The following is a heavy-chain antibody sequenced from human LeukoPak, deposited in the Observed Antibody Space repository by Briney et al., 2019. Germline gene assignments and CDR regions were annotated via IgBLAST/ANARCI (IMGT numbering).Heavy chain of an antibody. CDR2: IYYSGST. D-gene: IGHD3-3*01. J-gene: IGHJ4*02. Sequence: SETLSLTCGVSGDSISSRLYYWAWIRQPPGKGLEWIASIYYSGSTYYNPSLKSRVTISIDTAKNQFSLRLNSVTAADTAVYYCARESRFTIFGVVTIFDYWGQGTLVTVSS. CDR1: GDSISSRLYY. V-gene: IGHV4-39*02. CDR3: ARESRFTIFGVVTIFDY.